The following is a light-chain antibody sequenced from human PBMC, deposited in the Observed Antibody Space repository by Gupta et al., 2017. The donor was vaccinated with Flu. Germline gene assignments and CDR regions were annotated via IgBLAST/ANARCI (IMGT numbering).Light chain of an antibody. J-gene: IGKJ3*01. Sequence: DIQMTQSPSSLSASVGERVTITCRASQSISNYLNWYQQKAGKAPKLLIYVASNLQSGVSSRFSGSGSGTDFTLTISSLQPEDFATYYCQQTYTNPTFGPGTRVDIK. CDR2: VAS. V-gene: IGKV1-39*01. CDR1: QSISNY. CDR3: QQTYTNPT.